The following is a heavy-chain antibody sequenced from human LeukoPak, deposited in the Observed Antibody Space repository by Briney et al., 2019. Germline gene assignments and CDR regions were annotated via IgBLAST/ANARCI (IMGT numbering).Heavy chain of an antibody. D-gene: IGHD3-3*01. Sequence: SQTLSLTCTVSGGSIGSGNYYWSWIRQPPGKGLEWIGYIYYSGRTYYNPSLKSRVTISVDTSKNQFALKLSSVTAADTAVYYCARMKVRFLEWLSPYYYYYGMDVWGQGTTVTVSS. V-gene: IGHV4-30-4*01. J-gene: IGHJ6*02. CDR1: GGSIGSGNYY. CDR3: ARMKVRFLEWLSPYYYYYGMDV. CDR2: IYYSGRT.